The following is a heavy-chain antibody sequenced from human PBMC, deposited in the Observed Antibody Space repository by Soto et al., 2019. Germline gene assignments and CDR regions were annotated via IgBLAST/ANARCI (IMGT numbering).Heavy chain of an antibody. V-gene: IGHV3-15*01. CDR2: IRSKTDGGTT. CDR1: GLTFSNAW. D-gene: IGHD6-13*01. CDR3: ATGLADGY. Sequence: EVQLVESGGGLVKPGGSLRLCCVVSGLTFSNAWMYWVRQAPGKGLEWVGRIRSKTDGGTTDYAAPVKGRFTISRDDSKTTLYLQMNSLKTEDTGVYYCATGLADGYSGQGTLVTVSS. J-gene: IGHJ4*02.